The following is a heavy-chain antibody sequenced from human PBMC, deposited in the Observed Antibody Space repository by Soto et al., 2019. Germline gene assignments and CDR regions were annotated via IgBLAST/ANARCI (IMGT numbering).Heavy chain of an antibody. CDR1: GYTFASYA. CDR2: ISAYNGNT. V-gene: IGHV1-18*01. CDR3: ARDPPPPDD. J-gene: IGHJ4*02. Sequence: QVQLVQSGAEVKKPGASVKVSCKASGYTFASYAIIWMRQAPGQGLEWMGWISAYNGNTNYEQQLPARVTMTTDTSTSTAYMELRSHTSDDTAVYYCARDPPPPDDWGQGNLVTVSS.